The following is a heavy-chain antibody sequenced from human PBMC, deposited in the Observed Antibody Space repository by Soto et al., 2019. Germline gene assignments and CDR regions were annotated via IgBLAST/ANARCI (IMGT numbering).Heavy chain of an antibody. CDR3: AREGSGYNF. J-gene: IGHJ4*02. CDR2: IVPVFGRP. Sequence: SVKGSFKACGGRFSNFGISLVRQAPGQGLEWMGGIVPVFGRPNYAQRFGGRLTITADESTSTGYMELISLRSDDTAVYYCAREGSGYNFWGQGTQVTVSS. V-gene: IGHV1-69*13. CDR1: GGRFSNFG. D-gene: IGHD5-12*01.